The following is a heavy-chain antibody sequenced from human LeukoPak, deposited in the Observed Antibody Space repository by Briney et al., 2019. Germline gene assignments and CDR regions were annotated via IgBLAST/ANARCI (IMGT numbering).Heavy chain of an antibody. CDR2: IYHSGST. Sequence: SGTLSLTCAVSGGSISSSNWWSWVRQPPGKGLEWIGEIYHSGSTNYNPSLKSRVTISVDKSKNQFSLKLSSVTAADTAVYYCARVNMVVASTYWFFDLWGRGTLVSVSS. D-gene: IGHD2-15*01. J-gene: IGHJ2*01. CDR1: GGSISSSNW. CDR3: ARVNMVVASTYWFFDL. V-gene: IGHV4-4*02.